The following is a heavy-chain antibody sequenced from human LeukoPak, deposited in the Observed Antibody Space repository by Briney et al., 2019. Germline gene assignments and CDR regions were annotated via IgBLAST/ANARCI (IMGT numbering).Heavy chain of an antibody. J-gene: IGHJ4*02. V-gene: IGHV4-39*01. CDR1: GASISGSNYF. CDR2: IYYSGST. D-gene: IGHD5-12*01. Sequence: PSETLSLTCSVSGASISGSNYFWGWIRQPPGKGLEWIGSIYYSGSTYYNPSLKSRVTISVDTSKNQFSLKLSSVTAADTAVYFCARREEYSDYESYFDYWGQGTLVTVSS. CDR3: ARREEYSDYESYFDY.